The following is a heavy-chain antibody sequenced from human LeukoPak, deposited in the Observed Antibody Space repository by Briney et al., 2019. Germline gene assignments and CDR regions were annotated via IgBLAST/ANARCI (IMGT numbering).Heavy chain of an antibody. D-gene: IGHD3-10*01. CDR3: AKDRWYDGESGYFDH. CDR2: LSGSGAAT. V-gene: IGHV3-23*01. CDR1: GFTFKNYA. J-gene: IGHJ4*02. Sequence: PGGSLRLSCEASGFTFKNYAMSWVRQAPGKGLEWVSGLSGSGAATFYADSVKGRFTISRDNSNNTLYLRLYSLRAEDTAIYFCAKDRWYDGESGYFDHWGRGTLVTVSS.